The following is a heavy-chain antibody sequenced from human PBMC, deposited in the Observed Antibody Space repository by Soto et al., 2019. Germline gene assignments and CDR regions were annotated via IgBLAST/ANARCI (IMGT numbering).Heavy chain of an antibody. V-gene: IGHV3-21*01. CDR1: GFRLSSYG. J-gene: IGHJ4*02. CDR3: TRLRLGGYYGSDFDF. Sequence: GSLRLSCTASGFRLSSYGMNWVRQAPAKGLEWVSFISSGSRFIYYADSVKGRFTTSRDNAKNSLYLQINSLRADDTASYYCTRLRLGGYYGSDFDFWGQGTQVTVSS. CDR2: ISSGSRFI. D-gene: IGHD1-26*01.